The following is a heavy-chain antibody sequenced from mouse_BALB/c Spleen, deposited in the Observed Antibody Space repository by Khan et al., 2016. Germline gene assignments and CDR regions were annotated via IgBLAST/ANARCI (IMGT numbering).Heavy chain of an antibody. CDR2: IRLESDNYAT. CDR3: TNFMDY. CDR1: GFTFSSYW. Sequence: EVKLEESGGALVQPGGSMKLSCVASGFTFSSYWMSWVRQSPETWLEWVAEIRLESDNYATHYAESVNGKFTISSDDSKSRLYLQISSLRAEDTGIYYCTNFMDYWGQGTSVTVSS. V-gene: IGHV6-3*02. J-gene: IGHJ4*01.